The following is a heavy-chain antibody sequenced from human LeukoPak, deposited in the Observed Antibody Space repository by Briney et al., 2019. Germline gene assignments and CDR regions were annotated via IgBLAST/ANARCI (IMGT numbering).Heavy chain of an antibody. V-gene: IGHV4-4*07. D-gene: IGHD6-19*01. CDR2: IYTGGST. J-gene: IGHJ4*02. CDR1: GGSINSYF. CDR3: ARVTPAGAWLGYFDY. Sequence: PSETLSLTCTVSGGSINSYFWTWIRQPAGKGLEWIGRIYTGGSTNYNPSLKSRVTMSVDTSKNQFSLKLSSVTAADTAVYYCARVTPAGAWLGYFDYWGQGTLVTVSS.